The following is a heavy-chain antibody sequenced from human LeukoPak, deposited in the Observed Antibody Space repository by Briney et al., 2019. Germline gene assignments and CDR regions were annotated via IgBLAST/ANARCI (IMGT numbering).Heavy chain of an antibody. D-gene: IGHD2-8*02. Sequence: AGSLRLSCAASGFTFSSYAMSWVRQAPGKGLEWVSAISGSGGSTYYADSVKGRFTISGDNSKNTLYLQMNSLRAEDTAVYYCAKSTVRAGAFDYWGQGTLVTVSS. CDR3: AKSTVRAGAFDY. V-gene: IGHV3-23*01. CDR1: GFTFSSYA. J-gene: IGHJ4*02. CDR2: ISGSGGST.